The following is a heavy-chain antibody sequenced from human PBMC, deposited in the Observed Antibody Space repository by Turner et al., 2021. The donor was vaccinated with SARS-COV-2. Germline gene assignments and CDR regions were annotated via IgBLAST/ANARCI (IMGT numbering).Heavy chain of an antibody. CDR2: VKPNRGGT. J-gene: IGHJ3*01. V-gene: IGHV1-2*02. Sequence: QVVLVQSGAELKKPGASVKVSCKASGSTFSADHIHWVRQAPGQGLEWMGWVKPNRGGTNSAQKFQGRVTMTWDTSVTTAHMVLSRLTFDDSAVYFCASMCNCGGAQDVSFDVWGQGTMVAVSS. CDR3: ASMCNCGGAQDVSFDV. D-gene: IGHD2-21*01. CDR1: GSTFSADH.